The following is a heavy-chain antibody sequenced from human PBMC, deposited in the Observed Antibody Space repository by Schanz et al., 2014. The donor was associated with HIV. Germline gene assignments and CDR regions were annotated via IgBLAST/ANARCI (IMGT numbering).Heavy chain of an antibody. CDR1: GYNFNSYD. J-gene: IGHJ6*02. CDR2: MNPNSGNT. D-gene: IGHD2-15*01. CDR3: ARSHYSVVSSRAMDV. V-gene: IGHV1-8*01. Sequence: QVQLVQSGAEVKKPGASVRVACKASGYNFNSYDINWVRQATGQGLEWMGWMNPNSGNTGYAQKFQGRVTMTRNTSIDTAYMELSSLKSEDTAVYYCARSHYSVVSSRAMDVWGQGTTVTVSS.